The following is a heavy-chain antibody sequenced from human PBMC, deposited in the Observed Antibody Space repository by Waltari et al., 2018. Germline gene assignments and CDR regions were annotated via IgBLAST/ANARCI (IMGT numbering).Heavy chain of an antibody. D-gene: IGHD5-12*01. J-gene: IGHJ5*01. CDR2: VNPNSGDT. Sequence: VQLVQSGIEVKKPGASVKVSCEASGYMFTANIIHWVRQAPGQGLEWMGWVNPNSGDTGSTQKCQGRLSMTRDASTSTAFMDLSGLTSDDTAVYYCARESERGYDLDSWGQGTLV. CDR1: GYMFTANI. V-gene: IGHV1-2*02. CDR3: ARESERGYDLDS.